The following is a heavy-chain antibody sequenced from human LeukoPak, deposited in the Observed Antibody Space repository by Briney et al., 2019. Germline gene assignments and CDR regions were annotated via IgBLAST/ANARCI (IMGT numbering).Heavy chain of an antibody. CDR2: ISSSGSTI. J-gene: IGHJ4*02. V-gene: IGHV3-11*01. Sequence: LSLTCAVYGGSFSGYYWSWIRQPPGKGLEWVSYISSSGSTIYYADSVKGRFTISRDNAKNSLYLQMNSLRAEDTAVYYCARDQGDSSGYQDYWGQGTLVTVSS. D-gene: IGHD3-22*01. CDR3: ARDQGDSSGYQDY. CDR1: GGSFSGYY.